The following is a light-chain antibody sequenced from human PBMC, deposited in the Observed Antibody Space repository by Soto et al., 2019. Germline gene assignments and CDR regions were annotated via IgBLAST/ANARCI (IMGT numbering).Light chain of an antibody. V-gene: IGKV3-20*01. CDR2: GGS. CDR3: QQYNNWPQT. CDR1: QSVSSRY. Sequence: EIGLTQSACTLSWSPGERATLSCRASQSVSSRYLAWYHQRPGQVPRRLIYGGSSRGTGIPDRFSGSGYGTEVNPPLSRLQSEDFGVYYCQQYNNWPQTFGQGTKVDIK. J-gene: IGKJ1*01.